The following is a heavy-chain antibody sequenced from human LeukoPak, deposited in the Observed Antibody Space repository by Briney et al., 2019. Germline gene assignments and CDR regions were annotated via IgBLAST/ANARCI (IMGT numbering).Heavy chain of an antibody. CDR2: IYYSGST. D-gene: IGHD2-2*01. J-gene: IGHJ5*02. CDR3: ARLYCSSTSCSFLDP. V-gene: IGHV4-59*08. Sequence: PSETLSLTCPVSGGSISSYYWSWIRQPPGKGLEWIGYIYYSGSTNYNPSLKSRVTISVDTSKNQFSLKLSSVTAADTAVYYCARLYCSSTSCSFLDPWGQGTLVTVSS. CDR1: GGSISSYY.